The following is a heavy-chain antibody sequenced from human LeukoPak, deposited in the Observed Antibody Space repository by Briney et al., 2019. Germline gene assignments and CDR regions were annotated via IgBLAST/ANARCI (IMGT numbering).Heavy chain of an antibody. CDR2: IYYSGGT. J-gene: IGHJ6*03. CDR3: ASSRWYYYMDV. D-gene: IGHD2-15*01. Sequence: SETLSLTCTVSGGSISSYYWSWIRQPPGKGLEWIGYIYYSGGTNYNPSLKSRVTISVDTSKNQFSLKLSSVTAADTAVYYCASSRWYYYMDVWGKGTTVTVSS. V-gene: IGHV4-59*01. CDR1: GGSISSYY.